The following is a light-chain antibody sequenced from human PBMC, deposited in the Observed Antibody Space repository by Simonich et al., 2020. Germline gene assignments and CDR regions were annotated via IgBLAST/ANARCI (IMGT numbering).Light chain of an antibody. CDR3: AAWDDSLSGSWV. Sequence: QSLLTQPPSASGTPGQRVTISCSGSSSNIGSNYVYWYQQLPGTAPKLLIYRNNPRPSGVPDRFSGSKSGTSASLAISGLRSEDEADYYCAAWDDSLSGSWVFGGGTKLTVL. J-gene: IGLJ3*02. CDR1: SSNIGSNY. V-gene: IGLV1-47*01. CDR2: RNN.